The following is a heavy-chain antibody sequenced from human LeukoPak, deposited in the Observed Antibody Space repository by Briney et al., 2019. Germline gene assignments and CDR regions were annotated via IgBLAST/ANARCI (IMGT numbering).Heavy chain of an antibody. J-gene: IGHJ4*02. Sequence: PGGSLRLSCAASGFSFSTYAMNWVRQAPGKGLEWVSAISGSGGSTYYADSVKGRFTISRDNSKNTLYLQMNSLRAEDTAVYYCARGKSGSHQAADYWGQGTLVTVSS. CDR3: ARGKSGSHQAADY. D-gene: IGHD1-26*01. CDR2: ISGSGGST. CDR1: GFSFSTYA. V-gene: IGHV3-23*01.